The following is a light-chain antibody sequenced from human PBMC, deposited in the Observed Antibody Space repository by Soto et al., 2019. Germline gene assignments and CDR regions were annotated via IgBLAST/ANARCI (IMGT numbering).Light chain of an antibody. CDR3: QQYNNWPRT. CDR2: GAS. CDR1: QSVSSN. J-gene: IGKJ1*01. Sequence: EIVMTQSPATLSVSPGERATLSCRASQSVSSNLAWYQQKHGQAPRLLIYGASTRDTGIPARFSGSGSGTEFTLTISRLQSEDFSVYYCQQYNNWPRTFGQGTKVDIK. V-gene: IGKV3-15*01.